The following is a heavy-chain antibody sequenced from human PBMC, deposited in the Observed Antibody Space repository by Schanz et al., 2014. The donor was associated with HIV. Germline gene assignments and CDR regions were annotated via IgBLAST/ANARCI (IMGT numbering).Heavy chain of an antibody. CDR2: IMPKTGKA. V-gene: IGHV1-69*06. Sequence: QVQLVQSGSEVKKTGSPVKVSCKAFGGTLSNYAISWVRQAPGQGLEWLGLIMPKTGKASYAQKFQGRVSVSAHKPTDTAFMEVSSLSAEDTAGDYCARSAGYYAGHEYWGRGTPVTVSS. D-gene: IGHD2-8*02. CDR1: GGTLSNYA. CDR3: ARSAGYYAGHEY. J-gene: IGHJ4*02.